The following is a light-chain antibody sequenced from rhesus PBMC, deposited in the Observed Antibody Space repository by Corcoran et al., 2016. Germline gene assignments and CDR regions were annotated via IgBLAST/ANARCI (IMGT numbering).Light chain of an antibody. CDR1: SSDIGGYNF. V-gene: IGLV2-32*01. Sequence: QAALTQPRSVSGSPGQSVTISCTGTSSDIGGYNFVSWYQMHPGTAPKLMIYEVSKRPSGVCDRFSGSKSGNTASLTISGLQAEDEADYYCCSYAGSYSFYIFGGGTRLTVL. CDR3: CSYAGSYSFYI. J-gene: IGLJ1*01. CDR2: EVS.